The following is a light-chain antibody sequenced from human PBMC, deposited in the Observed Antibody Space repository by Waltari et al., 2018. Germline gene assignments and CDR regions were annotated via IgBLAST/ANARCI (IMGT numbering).Light chain of an antibody. CDR2: GAS. Sequence: ETAMTQSPATLSVSPGERATLSCRASQSVRSNLAWYQQKPGQAPRLLFYGASTRATGIPARFSGSGSGTEFTLTISSLQSEDFAVYYCQQYNSWPLTFGGGTKVEIK. CDR3: QQYNSWPLT. CDR1: QSVRSN. J-gene: IGKJ4*01. V-gene: IGKV3-15*01.